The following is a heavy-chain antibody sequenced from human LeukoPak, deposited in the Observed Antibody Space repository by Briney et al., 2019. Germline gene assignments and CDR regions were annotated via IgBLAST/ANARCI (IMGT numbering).Heavy chain of an antibody. CDR1: GGSISNYY. D-gene: IGHD6-13*01. CDR2: IYYGGST. J-gene: IGHJ4*02. Sequence: SETLSLNCAVSGGSISNYYWSWIRQPPGKGLEWIGYIYYGGSTNYNPSLKSRVTISVDTSKNQFSLKLSSVTAADTAVYYCARLAGSWYVSPFDYWGQGTLVTVSS. CDR3: ARLAGSWYVSPFDY. V-gene: IGHV4-59*08.